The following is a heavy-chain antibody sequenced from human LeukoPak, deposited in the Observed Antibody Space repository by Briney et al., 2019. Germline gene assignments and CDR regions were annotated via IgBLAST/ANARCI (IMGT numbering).Heavy chain of an antibody. CDR1: GFTFSNYG. CDR3: AKDPGGGYYGLGSVDI. Sequence: GGSLRLSCAASGFTFSNYGMHWVRRAPGKGLEWMAVISYDGSNKHYADSVKCRFTISRDNSNNTLYLQMNSLRADDTAVYYCAKDPGGGYYGLGSVDIWGQGTMVTVSS. D-gene: IGHD3-10*01. J-gene: IGHJ3*02. CDR2: ISYDGSNK. V-gene: IGHV3-30*18.